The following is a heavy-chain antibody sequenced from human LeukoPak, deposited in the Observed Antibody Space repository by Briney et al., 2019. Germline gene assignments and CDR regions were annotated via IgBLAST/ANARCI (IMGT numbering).Heavy chain of an antibody. CDR2: ICYSGSS. J-gene: IGHJ4*02. D-gene: IGHD1-26*01. Sequence: SGTLCLTCTVSGGSISSHYWSWIRQPPGKGLEWIGDICYSGSSNYNPALKSRVTISVATSKTHFSLKLSSVTAAATAVYYCARSSGSYYLVFDYWGQGTLVTVSS. V-gene: IGHV4-59*11. CDR1: GGSISSHY. CDR3: ARSSGSYYLVFDY.